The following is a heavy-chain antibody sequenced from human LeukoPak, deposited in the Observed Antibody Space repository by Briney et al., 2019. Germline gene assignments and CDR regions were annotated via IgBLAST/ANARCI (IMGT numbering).Heavy chain of an antibody. V-gene: IGHV3-53*01. CDR3: ARNRGGGYFDY. CDR2: IYSGGST. CDR1: GFTFSSYW. J-gene: IGHJ4*02. Sequence: TGGSLRLSCAASGFTFSSYWMHWVRQAPGKGLEWVSVIYSGGSTYYADSVKGRFTISRDDSKNTLYLQMNSLRAEDTAVYYCARNRGGGYFDYWGQGTLVTVSS. D-gene: IGHD3-10*01.